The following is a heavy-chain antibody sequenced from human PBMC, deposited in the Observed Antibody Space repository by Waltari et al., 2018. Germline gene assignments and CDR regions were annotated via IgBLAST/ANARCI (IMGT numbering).Heavy chain of an antibody. CDR3: VRLEDCTGPGGHCYSGDPFALDV. CDR1: GGSFSGYY. D-gene: IGHD2-15*01. CDR2: INHAGYT. J-gene: IGHJ6*02. V-gene: IGHV4-34*02. Sequence: QVQLQQWGAGLLQSSETLSLTCAVYGGSFSGYYWGWVPQPPGKGLEWIGAINHAGYTNHNPSLRSRVTMSADTSKSQFSLKLNSVTAADTAVYYCVRLEDCTGPGGHCYSGDPFALDVWGQGTTVTVSS.